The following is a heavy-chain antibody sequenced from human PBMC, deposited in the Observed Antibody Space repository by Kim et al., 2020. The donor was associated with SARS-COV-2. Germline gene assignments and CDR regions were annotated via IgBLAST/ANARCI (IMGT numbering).Heavy chain of an antibody. Sequence: GGSLRLSCAASGFTFSSYWMSWVRQAPGKGLEWVANIKQDGSEKYYVDSVKGRFTISRDNAKNSLYLQMNSLRAEDTAVYYCASSSGSWYSALSFYYMDVWGKGTTVTVSS. CDR1: GFTFSSYW. CDR2: IKQDGSEK. CDR3: ASSSGSWYSALSFYYMDV. V-gene: IGHV3-7*01. J-gene: IGHJ6*03. D-gene: IGHD6-13*01.